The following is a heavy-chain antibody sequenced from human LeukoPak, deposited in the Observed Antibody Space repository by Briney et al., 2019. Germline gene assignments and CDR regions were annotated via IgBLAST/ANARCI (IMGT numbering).Heavy chain of an antibody. CDR1: GGTFSSYA. Sequence: SVKVSCKASGGTFSSYAISWVRQAPGQGLEWMGRIIPIFGTANYAQKFQGRVTITTDESTSTAYMELSSLRSEDTAVYYCDQAYCSSTSCYEAYSSSSLDYWGQGTLVTVSS. CDR3: DQAYCSSTSCYEAYSSSSLDY. D-gene: IGHD2-2*01. CDR2: IIPIFGTA. V-gene: IGHV1-69*05. J-gene: IGHJ4*02.